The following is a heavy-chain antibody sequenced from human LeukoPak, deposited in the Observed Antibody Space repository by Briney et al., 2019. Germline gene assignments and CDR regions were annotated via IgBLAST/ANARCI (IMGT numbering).Heavy chain of an antibody. CDR3: ARESPNLTWFGELTGWFDP. CDR1: GYTFTSYY. Sequence: ASVKVSCKASGYTFTSYYMHWVRQAPGQGLEWMGIINPSGGSTSYAQKFQGRVTMTRDTSTSTVYMELSSLRSEDTAVYYCARESPNLTWFGELTGWFDPWGQGTLVTVSS. V-gene: IGHV1-46*01. J-gene: IGHJ5*02. D-gene: IGHD3-10*01. CDR2: INPSGGST.